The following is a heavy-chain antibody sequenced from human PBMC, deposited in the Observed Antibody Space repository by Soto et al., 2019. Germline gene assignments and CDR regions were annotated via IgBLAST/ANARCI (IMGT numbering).Heavy chain of an antibody. CDR2: IYYSGST. CDR3: ARAPYYDSLPFDY. J-gene: IGHJ4*02. Sequence: SETLSLTCTVSGGSITRGVSSWAWIGQHPGKGLEWIGYIYYSGSTYYNPSLKSRVTISVDTSKNQFSLKLSSVTAADTAVYYCARAPYYDSLPFDYWGQGTLVTVSS. CDR1: GGSITRGVSS. D-gene: IGHD3-22*01. V-gene: IGHV4-31*03.